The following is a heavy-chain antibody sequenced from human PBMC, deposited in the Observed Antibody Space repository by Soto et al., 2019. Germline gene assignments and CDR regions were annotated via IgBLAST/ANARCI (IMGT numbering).Heavy chain of an antibody. CDR3: ARGDGYCSSTSCTFDY. D-gene: IGHD2-2*03. V-gene: IGHV1-2*04. CDR2: INPNSGGT. CDR1: GYTFTGYY. J-gene: IGHJ4*02. Sequence: QVPLVQSGAEVKKPGASVKVSCKASGYTFTGYYMHWVRQAPGQGLEWMGWINPNSGGTNYAQKFQGWVTMTRDTSISTAYMELSRLRSDDTAVYYCARGDGYCSSTSCTFDYWGQGTLVTVSS.